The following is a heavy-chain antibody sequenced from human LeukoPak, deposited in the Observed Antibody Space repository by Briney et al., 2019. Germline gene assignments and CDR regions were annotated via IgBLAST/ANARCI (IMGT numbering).Heavy chain of an antibody. CDR3: AREDQQLVRAFDI. D-gene: IGHD6-13*01. J-gene: IGHJ3*02. CDR2: INSDGSST. CDR1: GFTFSSYW. V-gene: IGHV3-74*01. Sequence: GGSLRLSCAASGFTFSSYWMHWVRQAPGKGLVWVSRINSDGSSTSYADSVKGRFTISRDNAKNTLYLQRNSLRAEDTAVYYCAREDQQLVRAFDIWGQGTMVTVSS.